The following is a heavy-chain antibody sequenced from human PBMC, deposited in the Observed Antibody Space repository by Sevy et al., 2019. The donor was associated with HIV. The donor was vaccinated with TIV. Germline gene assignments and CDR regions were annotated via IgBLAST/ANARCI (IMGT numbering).Heavy chain of an antibody. CDR2: ICESSGST. CDR3: ASDSRYTKIVTVAATRVLDN. CDR1: GFAFSSFA. J-gene: IGHJ4*02. Sequence: GGSLRLSCAASGFAFSSFAMTWVRQSPGKGLEWVSSICESSGSTYYAASVKGRFTISRDDSKNTLFLQMNSLRPEDTAVYFCASDSRYTKIVTVAATRVLDNWGQGTLVTVSS. V-gene: IGHV3-23*01. D-gene: IGHD6-19*01.